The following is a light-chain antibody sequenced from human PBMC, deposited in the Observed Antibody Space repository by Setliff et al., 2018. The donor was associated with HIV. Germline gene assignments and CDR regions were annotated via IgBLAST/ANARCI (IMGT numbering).Light chain of an antibody. V-gene: IGLV2-14*01. Sequence: QSALTQPASVSGSPRQSITISCTGTSSDVGAYNYVSWYQQHPGKAPKLMIFDVSNRPSGVSDRFSGSKSGNTASLTISGLQADDEADYYCSSYTSAPLYVFGTGTKVTVL. J-gene: IGLJ1*01. CDR2: DVS. CDR3: SSYTSAPLYV. CDR1: SSDVGAYNY.